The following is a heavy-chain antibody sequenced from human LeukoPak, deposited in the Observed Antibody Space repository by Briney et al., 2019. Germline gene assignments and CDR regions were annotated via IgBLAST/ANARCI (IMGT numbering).Heavy chain of an antibody. J-gene: IGHJ4*02. Sequence: PSETLSLTCSVSGYSITSGHYWGWIRQPPGKGLEWIGSIDNGGKTLYNPSLKSRAAVSVDTSKNQFSLRLSYVSAADTAVYYCSRDHLYCNNVFYPFDYWGLGTLVTVSS. CDR3: SRDHLYCNNVFYPFDY. D-gene: IGHD2-8*01. CDR2: IDNGGKT. CDR1: GYSITSGHY. V-gene: IGHV4-38-2*02.